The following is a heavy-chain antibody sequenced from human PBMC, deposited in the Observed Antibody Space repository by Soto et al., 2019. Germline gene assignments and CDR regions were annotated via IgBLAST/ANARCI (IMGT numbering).Heavy chain of an antibody. V-gene: IGHV3-11*01. CDR2: ISSTGRTI. D-gene: IGHD6-19*01. CDR3: ARSYSSGWEFDY. J-gene: IGHJ4*02. CDR1: GFTFSNYY. Sequence: GGSVRLSCGASGFTFSNYYMSWIRQAPGKGLEWVSYISSTGRTIYYADSVKGRFTVSRDNAQNSLSLKLNSLRVEDTAVYYCARSYSSGWEFDYWGQGTQVTV.